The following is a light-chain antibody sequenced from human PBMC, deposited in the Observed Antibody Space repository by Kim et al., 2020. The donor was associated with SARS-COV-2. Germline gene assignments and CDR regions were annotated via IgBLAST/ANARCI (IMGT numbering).Light chain of an antibody. V-gene: IGKV1-12*01. CDR3: QKADTFPLT. CDR1: QEINSW. J-gene: IGKJ4*01. Sequence: DIQMTQSPSSVSASVGDRVTITCRASQEINSWLAWYQQKPGDAPKLLIYPATSLQSGVPSRFSGSESGTEFTLTISSLQPEDFATYYCQKADTFPLTFGGGTKVEIK. CDR2: PAT.